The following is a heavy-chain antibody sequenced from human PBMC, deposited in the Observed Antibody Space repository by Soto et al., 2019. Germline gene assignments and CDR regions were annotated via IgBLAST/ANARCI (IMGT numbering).Heavy chain of an antibody. Sequence: GGSLRLSCAASGFIFSSFAMSWVRQAPGKGLEWVSVISGSGGTTSYADSVKGRFTISRDNSKRMLYLQMSSLRAEDTAVYYCAKDQRYSSSWYPFDYWGQGTLVTVSS. CDR1: GFIFSSFA. V-gene: IGHV3-23*01. CDR2: ISGSGGTT. CDR3: AKDQRYSSSWYPFDY. D-gene: IGHD6-13*01. J-gene: IGHJ4*02.